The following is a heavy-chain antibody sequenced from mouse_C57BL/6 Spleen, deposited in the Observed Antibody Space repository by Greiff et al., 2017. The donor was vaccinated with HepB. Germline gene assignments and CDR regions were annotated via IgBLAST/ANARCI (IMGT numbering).Heavy chain of an antibody. D-gene: IGHD1-1*01. CDR1: GYSITSDY. J-gene: IGHJ1*03. Sequence: EVKLVESGPGLAKPSQTLSLTCSVTGYSITSDYWNWIRKFPGNKLEYMGYISYSGSTYYNPSLKSRISITRDTSKNQYYLQLNSVTTEDTATYYCARYPNYYGSSHWYFDVWGTGTTVTVSS. CDR3: ARYPNYYGSSHWYFDV. CDR2: ISYSGST. V-gene: IGHV3-8*01.